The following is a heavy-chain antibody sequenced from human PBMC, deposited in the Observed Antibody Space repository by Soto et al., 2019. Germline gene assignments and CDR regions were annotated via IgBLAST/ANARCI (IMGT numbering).Heavy chain of an antibody. D-gene: IGHD3-22*01. CDR3: ATQGYESSGYFDY. V-gene: IGHV5-51*01. J-gene: IGHJ4*02. CDR1: GYSFTNYW. Sequence: QSLKLSCTGSGYSFTNYWFGWVRPVPGKGLEWMGIIYPGDSDTTYSPSFQGQVTISADKSITTAYLQWSSLKASDTAIYYCATQGYESSGYFDYWGQGTLVNVSS. CDR2: IYPGDSDT.